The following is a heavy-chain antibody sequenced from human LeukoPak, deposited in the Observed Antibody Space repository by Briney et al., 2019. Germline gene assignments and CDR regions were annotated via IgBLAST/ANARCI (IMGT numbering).Heavy chain of an antibody. D-gene: IGHD2-2*03. J-gene: IGHJ4*02. V-gene: IGHV3-30*02. CDR2: IRYDGSNK. Sequence: GGSLRLSCETSGLSFSNYGFYWVRQAPGKGLEWVAFIRYDGSNKYYADSVKGRFTISRDNSKNTLYLQMNSLRAEDTAVYYCAKDPHGYCSSTSCYHYFDYWGQGTLVTVSS. CDR3: AKDPHGYCSSTSCYHYFDY. CDR1: GLSFSNYG.